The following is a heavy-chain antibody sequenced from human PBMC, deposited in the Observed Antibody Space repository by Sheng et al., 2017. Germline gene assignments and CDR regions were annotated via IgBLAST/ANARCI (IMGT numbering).Heavy chain of an antibody. CDR1: GYTFTHYG. V-gene: IGHV1-18*01. D-gene: IGHD3-9*01. CDR3: ARGGRQGTGYYPPEF. CDR2: ISAYSDHT. J-gene: IGHJ4*02. Sequence: VQLVQSGAEVKKPGASVKISCKASGYTFTHYGFTWVRQAPGQGLEWVGWISAYSDHTKSRQHFQGRVTMTKDTSTSTAYMELRSLTSDDTGVYYCARGGRQGTGYYPPEFWGQGTRVTVSS.